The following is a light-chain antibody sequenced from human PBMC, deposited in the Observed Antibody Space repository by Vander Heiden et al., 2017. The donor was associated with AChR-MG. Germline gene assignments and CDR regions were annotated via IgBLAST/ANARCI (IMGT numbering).Light chain of an antibody. Sequence: ALTPPSSGSGATGPRATIPSASSRSNTWAGNDVHWYQQLPGAAPKLLIFRNITRPSGVPDRFSGSKSGTSASLAITGLQPEDEADDYCQSYDNSLSGLCVFGTGTKVTVL. CDR1: RSNTWAGND. J-gene: IGLJ1*01. CDR3: QSYDNSLSGLCV. V-gene: IGLV1-40*01. CDR2: RNI.